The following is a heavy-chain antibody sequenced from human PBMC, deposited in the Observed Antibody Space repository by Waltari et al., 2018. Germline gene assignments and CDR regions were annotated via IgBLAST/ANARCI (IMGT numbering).Heavy chain of an antibody. D-gene: IGHD6-19*01. V-gene: IGHV3-48*03. CDR2: ISSSGSTI. CDR3: ARAPRGYSSGWYSD. Sequence: RQAPGKGLEWVSYISSSGSTIYYADSVKGRFTISRDNAKNSLYLQMNSLRAEDTAVYYCARAPRGYSSGWYSDWGQGTLVTVSS. J-gene: IGHJ4*02.